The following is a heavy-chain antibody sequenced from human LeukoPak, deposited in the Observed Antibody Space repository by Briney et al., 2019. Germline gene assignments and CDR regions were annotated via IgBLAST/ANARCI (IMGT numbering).Heavy chain of an antibody. Sequence: GGSLRLSCAASGFTVSSYYMNWVRQAPGKGLEWVSVIYSGGSTYYADSVKGRFTISRDNSKNTPYLQMNSLRAEDTAVYYCARALGYYYDSSGSYYFDYWGQGTLVTVSS. CDR2: IYSGGST. D-gene: IGHD3-22*01. J-gene: IGHJ4*02. V-gene: IGHV3-53*01. CDR3: ARALGYYYDSSGSYYFDY. CDR1: GFTVSSYY.